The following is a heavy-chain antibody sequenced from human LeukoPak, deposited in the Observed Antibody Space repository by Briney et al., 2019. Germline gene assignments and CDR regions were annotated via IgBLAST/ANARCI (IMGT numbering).Heavy chain of an antibody. CDR3: ARREFGDLGAFDI. Sequence: SETLSLTCTVSGGSISSSSYYWGWIRQPPGKGLEWIGYIYFSGSTNYNPSLKSRVTISIDTSKNQFSLKLSSVTAADTAVYYCARREFGDLGAFDIWGQGTMVTVPS. CDR2: IYFSGST. V-gene: IGHV4-61*05. J-gene: IGHJ3*02. D-gene: IGHD3-10*01. CDR1: GGSISSSSYY.